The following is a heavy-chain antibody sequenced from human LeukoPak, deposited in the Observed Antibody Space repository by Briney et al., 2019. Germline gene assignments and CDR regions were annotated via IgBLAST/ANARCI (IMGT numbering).Heavy chain of an antibody. J-gene: IGHJ4*02. CDR3: ARDGTAVGINYDY. V-gene: IGHV3-21*04. D-gene: IGHD6-13*01. Sequence: GGSLRLSCAASGFTFSSYNMNWVRQAPGKGLEWVSSISSSSSYVYYADSVKGRFTISRDNAKNSLYLQMNSLRAEDTAVYYCARDGTAVGINYDYWGQGTLVTVSS. CDR2: ISSSSSYV. CDR1: GFTFSSYN.